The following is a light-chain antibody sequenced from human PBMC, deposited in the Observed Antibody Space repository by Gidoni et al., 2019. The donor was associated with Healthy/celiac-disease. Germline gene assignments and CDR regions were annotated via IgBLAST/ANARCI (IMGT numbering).Light chain of an antibody. V-gene: IGKV3-20*01. J-gene: IGKJ1*01. Sequence: SQSVSSSYLAWYQQKPGQAPRLLIYGASSRATGIPDRFSGSGSGTDFTLTISRLEPEDFAVYYCQQYGSAPWTFGQGTKVEIK. CDR1: QSVSSSY. CDR3: QQYGSAPWT. CDR2: GAS.